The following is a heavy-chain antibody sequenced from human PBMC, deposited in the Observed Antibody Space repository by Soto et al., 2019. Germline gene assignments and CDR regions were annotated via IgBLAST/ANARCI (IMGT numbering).Heavy chain of an antibody. CDR1: GGTFSSYA. V-gene: IGHV1-69*01. J-gene: IGHJ4*02. Sequence: QVQLVQSGAEVKKPGSSVKVSCKASGGTFSSYAISWVRQAPGQGLEWMGGIIPIFGTANYAQKFQGRVTITADESTSTAYMELSSLRSEDTAVYYCARSVPHYYDNSGYYYGFDYWGQGTLVTVSS. D-gene: IGHD3-22*01. CDR2: IIPIFGTA. CDR3: ARSVPHYYDNSGYYYGFDY.